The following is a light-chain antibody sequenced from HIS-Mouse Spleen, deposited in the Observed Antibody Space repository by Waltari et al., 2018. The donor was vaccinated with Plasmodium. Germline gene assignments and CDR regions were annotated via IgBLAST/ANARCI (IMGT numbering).Light chain of an antibody. J-gene: IGLJ3*02. V-gene: IGLV3-10*01. CDR2: EDS. CDR3: YSTDSSGNHRV. CDR1: AVPNKY. Sequence: SYELTQPPSVSVAPGQTARIPCSGDAVPNKYAYWYQQKSGQAPVLVIYEDSKRPSGIPERFSGSSSGTMATLTISGAQVEDEADYYCYSTDSSGNHRVFGGGTKLTVL.